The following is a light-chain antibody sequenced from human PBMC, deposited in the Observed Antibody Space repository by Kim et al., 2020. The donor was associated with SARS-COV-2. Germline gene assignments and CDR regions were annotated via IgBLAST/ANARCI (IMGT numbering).Light chain of an antibody. CDR1: QSISSW. CDR2: KAS. V-gene: IGKV1-5*03. CDR3: QHYS. J-gene: IGKJ2*03. Sequence: SPSTLSASVGDRVTIPCRASQSISSWLAWYQQKPGKAPKLLIYKASSLESGVPSRFSGSGSGTEFTLTISSLQPDDFATYYCQHYSFGQGTKLEI.